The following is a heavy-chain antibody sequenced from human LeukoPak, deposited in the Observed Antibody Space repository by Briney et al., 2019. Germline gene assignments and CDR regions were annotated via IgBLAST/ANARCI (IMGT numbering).Heavy chain of an antibody. Sequence: GGSLRLSCVASGFSFSGFAMHWVRQASGKGLEWVGRIRSKANRYATAYAASVKGRFTISRDDSKNTAYLQMNSLKTEDTAVYYCTTTDGDYGIGYWGQGTLVTVSS. J-gene: IGHJ4*02. V-gene: IGHV3-73*01. CDR2: IRSKANRYAT. CDR1: GFSFSGFA. CDR3: TTTDGDYGIGY. D-gene: IGHD4-17*01.